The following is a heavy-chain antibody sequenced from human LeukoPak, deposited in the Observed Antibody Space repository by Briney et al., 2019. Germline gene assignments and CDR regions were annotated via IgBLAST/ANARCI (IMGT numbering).Heavy chain of an antibody. CDR3: ASEMAGTGIY. CDR1: GGSISSYY. V-gene: IGHV4-59*08. J-gene: IGHJ4*02. CDR2: IYYSGST. D-gene: IGHD6-19*01. Sequence: SETLSLTCTVSGGSISSYYWSWIRQPPGKGLEWIGYIYYSGSTNYNPSLKSRVTISVDTSKDQFSLKLRSVTAADTAVYYCASEMAGTGIYWGQGTLVTVSS.